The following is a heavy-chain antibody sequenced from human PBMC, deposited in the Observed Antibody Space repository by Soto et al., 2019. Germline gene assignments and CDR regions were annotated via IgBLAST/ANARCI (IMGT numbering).Heavy chain of an antibody. CDR2: INPNSGNM. D-gene: IGHD3-10*01. Sequence: ASVKVSCKASGNTFTSYDINWVRQATGHGLEWMGWINPNSGNMGYAQKFQGRVTMTRDTAIRTAYMEVSRLRSDDTAVYYCARCRASGSYYLLDYWGQGTLVTVSS. CDR3: ARCRASGSYYLLDY. V-gene: IGHV1-8*01. J-gene: IGHJ4*02. CDR1: GNTFTSYD.